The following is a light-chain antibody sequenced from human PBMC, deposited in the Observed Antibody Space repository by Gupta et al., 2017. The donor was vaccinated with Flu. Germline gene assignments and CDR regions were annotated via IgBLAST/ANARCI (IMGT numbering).Light chain of an antibody. CDR2: SAS. J-gene: IGKJ2*01. V-gene: IGKV1-39*01. CDR1: QRIGNY. CDR3: HQMDSFQYI. Sequence: DIQMTQSPSSLSASVGDRVTITCRASQRIGNYLKWYQQKPGKAPNLLIYSASNLQSGVPSRFSGSGSVTDFTLTISRRQPEDFAVYYCHQMDSFQYIFGQGTKLEI.